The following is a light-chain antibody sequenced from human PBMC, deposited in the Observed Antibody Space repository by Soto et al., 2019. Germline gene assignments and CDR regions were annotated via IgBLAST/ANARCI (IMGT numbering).Light chain of an antibody. V-gene: IGKV3-15*01. Sequence: EIVMTQSPATLSVSPGERATLSCRASHSVSSRLAWYQQKPGQAPRLLIYGASTRATGLPARFSGSGSGTEFTLTISSLQSEDFAVYYCQHYTNWPLTFGGGTK. J-gene: IGKJ4*01. CDR1: HSVSSR. CDR2: GAS. CDR3: QHYTNWPLT.